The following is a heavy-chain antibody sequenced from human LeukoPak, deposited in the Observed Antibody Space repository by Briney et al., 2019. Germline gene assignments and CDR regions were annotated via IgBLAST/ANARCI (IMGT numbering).Heavy chain of an antibody. V-gene: IGHV1-18*01. CDR3: ATQLWFGENWYFDY. CDR2: ISAYNGNT. J-gene: IGHJ4*02. D-gene: IGHD3-10*01. Sequence: ASVKVSCKASGYTFTSYGISWVRQAPGQGLEWMGWISAYNGNTNYAQKLQGRVTMTTDTSTSTAYMELRSLGSDDTAVYYCATQLWFGENWYFDYWGQGTLVTVSS. CDR1: GYTFTSYG.